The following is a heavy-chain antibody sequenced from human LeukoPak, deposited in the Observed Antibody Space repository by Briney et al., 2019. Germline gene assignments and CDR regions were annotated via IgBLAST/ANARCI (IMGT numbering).Heavy chain of an antibody. CDR1: VFHQCKQH. D-gene: IGHD3-3*01. CDR3: ARRFNSWSHTPFEI. CDR2: ISSDGANK. J-gene: IGHJ3*02. V-gene: IGHV3-30-3*01. Sequence: PGGSQTLPCTVSVFHQCKQHVQGVRQAPGKGLEWVAVISSDGANKYSADSVKDRFTISRDNSKNTLFLQMNSLRAEDTAIYYCARRFNSWSHTPFEIWRQGTMVTVSS.